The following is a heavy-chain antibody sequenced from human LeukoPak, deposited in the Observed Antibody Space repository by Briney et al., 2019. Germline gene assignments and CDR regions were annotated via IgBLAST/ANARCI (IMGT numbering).Heavy chain of an antibody. Sequence: SAKISCKASGGTFSSYAISWVRQAPGQGLEWMGGIIPIFGTANYAQKFQGRVTITTDESTSTAYMELSSLGYEDTAVYYCASQIVGGVRRHYYYMDVWRKGTTVTVSS. D-gene: IGHD1-26*01. CDR2: IIPIFGTA. CDR3: ASQIVGGVRRHYYYMDV. J-gene: IGHJ6*03. V-gene: IGHV1-69*05. CDR1: GGTFSSYA.